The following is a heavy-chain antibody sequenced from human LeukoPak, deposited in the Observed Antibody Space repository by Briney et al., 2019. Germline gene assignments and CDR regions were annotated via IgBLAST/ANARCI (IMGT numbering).Heavy chain of an antibody. CDR3: ARGMVDTATDLDY. D-gene: IGHD5-18*01. V-gene: IGHV4-34*01. J-gene: IGHJ4*02. CDR2: IYYSGST. Sequence: NPSETLSLTCAVYGGSFSDYYWGWIRQPPGKGLEWIGSIYYSGSTYYNPSLKSRVTISVDTSKNQFSLKLTSVTAADTAVYYCARGMVDTATDLDYWGQGTLVTVSS. CDR1: GGSFSDYY.